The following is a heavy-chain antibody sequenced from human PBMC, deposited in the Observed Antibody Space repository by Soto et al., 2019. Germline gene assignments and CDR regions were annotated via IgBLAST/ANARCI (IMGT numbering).Heavy chain of an antibody. CDR2: IYWDDDK. CDR1: RFSLSTSGVG. D-gene: IGHD3-9*01. CDR3: AHKGPEDWPLDY. Sequence: QITLKESGPTLVKPTQTLTLTCTFSRFSLSTSGVGVGWIRQSPGKALEWLAVIYWDDDKRYSPSLKSRLSITKDTSKNQVVLTMTNMDPVDTATYYCAHKGPEDWPLDYWGQGTLVTVSS. V-gene: IGHV2-5*02. J-gene: IGHJ4*02.